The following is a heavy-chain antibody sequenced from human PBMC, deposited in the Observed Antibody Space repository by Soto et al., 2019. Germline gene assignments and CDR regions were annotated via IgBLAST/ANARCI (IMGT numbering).Heavy chain of an antibody. V-gene: IGHV3-66*01. CDR3: ARDTHSAVRSDW. J-gene: IGHJ4*02. Sequence: LVESGGGLVQAGESLRLSRAVSGFSVSDNFMTWVRQAPGKGLEWISVIYNDGTTYHADSVKGRFIASRDNSQNRLYLQMNNLRVEDSAVYFCARDTHSAVRSDWWGQGTLVTVAS. CDR1: GFSVSDNF. CDR2: IYNDGTT. D-gene: IGHD3-9*01.